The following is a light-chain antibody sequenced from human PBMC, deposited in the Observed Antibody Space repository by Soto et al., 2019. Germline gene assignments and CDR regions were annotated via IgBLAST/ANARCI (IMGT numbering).Light chain of an antibody. V-gene: IGKV1-9*01. CDR1: QGISSY. CDR2: AAS. CDR3: QQHNSYPYT. Sequence: DIQLTQSPSFLSASLGDRVTISCRASQGISSYLAWYQQKPGKAPKLLIYAASTLQSGVPSRFSGSGSGTECNLTITSLQPEDFATYYCQQHNSYPYTFGQGTKLEIK. J-gene: IGKJ2*01.